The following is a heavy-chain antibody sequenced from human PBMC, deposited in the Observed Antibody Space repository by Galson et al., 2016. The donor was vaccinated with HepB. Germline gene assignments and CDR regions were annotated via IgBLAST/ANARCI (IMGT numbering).Heavy chain of an antibody. J-gene: IGHJ3*01. CDR3: ARVPWGGAFDL. V-gene: IGHV1-46*01. CDR2: INPSGGST. D-gene: IGHD3-16*01. Sequence: SVKVSCKASGYSFTSHYMHWVRQAPGQGLEWIGIINPSGGSTNYAQKFQGRVTMTRDTSTSTVYMQLSRLRSEDTAVYYCARVPWGGAFDLWGQGTMVTVSS. CDR1: GYSFTSHY.